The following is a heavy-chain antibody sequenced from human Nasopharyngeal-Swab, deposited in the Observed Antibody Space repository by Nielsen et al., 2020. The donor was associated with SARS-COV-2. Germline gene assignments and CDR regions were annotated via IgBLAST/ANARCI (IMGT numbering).Heavy chain of an antibody. V-gene: IGHV3-48*02. D-gene: IGHD1-1*01. J-gene: IGHJ3*02. CDR3: ARDGITTGRDDAFDI. Sequence: GESLKISCAAPGFTLSTYTFNWVRQAPGKGLEWVSFIAGSGSTVYRDSVKGRFTVSRDNARNLVYLQMNSLRDEDTAVYYCARDGITTGRDDAFDIWGQGTMVTVSS. CDR2: IAGSGSTV. CDR1: GFTLSTYT.